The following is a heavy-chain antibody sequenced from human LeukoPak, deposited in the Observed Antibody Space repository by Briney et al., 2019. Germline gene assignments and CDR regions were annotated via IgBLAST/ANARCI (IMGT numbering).Heavy chain of an antibody. CDR2: FDPGNGET. D-gene: IGHD2/OR15-2a*01. V-gene: IGHV1-24*01. Sequence: ASVKVSCKVSGYSLTKLSMHWGRQAPGKGLEWMGGFDPGNGETIFTKNFQGRVTMTDDTSTDTAYMELSSLRPEDTAVYYCTGGTFYRLLDYWGQGTLVTVSS. J-gene: IGHJ4*02. CDR1: GYSLTKLS. CDR3: TGGTFYRLLDY.